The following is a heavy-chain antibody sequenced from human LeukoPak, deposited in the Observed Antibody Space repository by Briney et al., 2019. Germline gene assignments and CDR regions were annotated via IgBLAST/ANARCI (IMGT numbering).Heavy chain of an antibody. CDR3: ARRGGSSSRRSPIDY. V-gene: IGHV3-7*02. Sequence: PGASLKLSCTASGFTFTSYCMPWVRQAPGKGLEWMAKINHNGGKTYYADTVRGRFTISRDNAKNSLYLQMNGLRAEDTAVYYCARRGGSSSRRSPIDYWGQGTLVTVSS. D-gene: IGHD6-6*01. CDR2: INHNGGKT. J-gene: IGHJ4*02. CDR1: GFTFTSYC.